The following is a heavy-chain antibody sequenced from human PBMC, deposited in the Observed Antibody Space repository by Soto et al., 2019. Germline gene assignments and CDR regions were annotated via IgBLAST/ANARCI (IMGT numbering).Heavy chain of an antibody. V-gene: IGHV3-30-3*01. CDR2: ISYDGSNK. CDR3: ARDEGYGFFSGYYYYGMDV. Sequence: GGSLRLSCAASGFTFSSYAMHWVRQAPGKGLEWVAVISYDGSNKYYADSVKGRFTISRDNSKNTLYLQMNSLRAEDTAVYYCARDEGYGFFSGYYYYGMDVWGQGTTVTVSS. D-gene: IGHD5-18*01. CDR1: GFTFSSYA. J-gene: IGHJ6*02.